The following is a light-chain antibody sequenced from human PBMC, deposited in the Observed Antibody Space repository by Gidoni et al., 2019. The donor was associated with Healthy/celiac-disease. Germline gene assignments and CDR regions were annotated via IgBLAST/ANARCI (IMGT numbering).Light chain of an antibody. CDR2: AAS. Sequence: DIQMTQSPSSLSASVGDRVTLTCRASQSISSYLNWYQQKPGKAPKLLIYAASSLQSGVPSRFSGSGSGTDFTLTISSQQPEDFATYYCQQSYSTPGTFXXXTKVEIK. J-gene: IGKJ1*01. CDR3: QQSYSTPGT. V-gene: IGKV1-39*01. CDR1: QSISSY.